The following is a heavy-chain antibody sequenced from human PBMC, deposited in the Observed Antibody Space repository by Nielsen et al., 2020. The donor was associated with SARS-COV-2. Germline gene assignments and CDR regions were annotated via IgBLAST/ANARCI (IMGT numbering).Heavy chain of an antibody. Sequence: ASVKVSCKASGYSFTTYAIHWARQAPGQRLEWMGWINADNGNTRYSQEFQGRVTLNRDTSASTAYMELSSLRSEDTAVYYCARDRQKRFDFWGQGTLVT. V-gene: IGHV1-3*01. CDR2: INADNGNT. CDR1: GYSFTTYA. CDR3: ARDRQKRFDF. J-gene: IGHJ4*02.